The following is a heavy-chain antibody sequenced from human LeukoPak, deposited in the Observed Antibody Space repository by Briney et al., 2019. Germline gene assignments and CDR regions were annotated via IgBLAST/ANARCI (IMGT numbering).Heavy chain of an antibody. CDR3: AREAPYYYDSSGYYYGPIDY. CDR1: GGSISSYY. V-gene: IGHV4-59*01. Sequence: SETLSLTCTVSGGSISSYYWSWIRQPPGRGLEWIGYTYYSGSTNYNPSLKSRVTISVDTSKNQFSLKLSSVTAADTAVYYCAREAPYYYDSSGYYYGPIDYWGQGTLVTVSS. J-gene: IGHJ4*02. CDR2: TYYSGST. D-gene: IGHD3-22*01.